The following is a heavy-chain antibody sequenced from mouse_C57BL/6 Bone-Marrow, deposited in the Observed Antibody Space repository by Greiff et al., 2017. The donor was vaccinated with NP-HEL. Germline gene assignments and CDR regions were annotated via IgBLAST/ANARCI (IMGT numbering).Heavy chain of an antibody. D-gene: IGHD1-1*01. CDR1: GFTFTDYY. J-gene: IGHJ2*01. Sequence: EVKLMESGGGLVQPGGSLSLSCAASGFTFTDYYMSWVRQPPGKALEWLGFIRNKANGYTTEYSASVKGRFTISRDNSQSILYLQMNALRAEDSATYYCARYITKTTVVGYFDYWGQGTTLTVSS. V-gene: IGHV7-3*01. CDR2: IRNKANGYTT. CDR3: ARYITKTTVVGYFDY.